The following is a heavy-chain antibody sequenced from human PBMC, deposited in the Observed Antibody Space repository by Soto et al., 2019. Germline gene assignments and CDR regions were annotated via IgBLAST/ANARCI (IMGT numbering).Heavy chain of an antibody. CDR2: ISAYNGNT. CDR3: ARVVMETPPAYYYYYMDV. D-gene: IGHD2-8*01. Sequence: ASVKVSCKASGYTFTSYGISWVRQAPGQGLEWMGWISAYNGNTNYAQKLQGRVTMTTDTSTSTAYMELRSLRSDDTAVYYCARVVMETPPAYYYYYMDVWGKGTTVTVSS. J-gene: IGHJ6*03. CDR1: GYTFTSYG. V-gene: IGHV1-18*01.